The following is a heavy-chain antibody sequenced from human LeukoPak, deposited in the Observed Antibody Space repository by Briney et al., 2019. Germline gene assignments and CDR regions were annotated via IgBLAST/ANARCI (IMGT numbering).Heavy chain of an antibody. CDR1: GGSISNYY. CDR2: IYTSGST. Sequence: SETLSLTCTVSGGSISNYYWSWIRQPAGQGLEWIGRIYTSGSTKYNPSLKSRVTMSVDTSKNQFSLKLSSVTAADTAVYYCARDTYGDYENIDAFDIWGQGTMVTVSS. CDR3: ARDTYGDYENIDAFDI. J-gene: IGHJ3*02. V-gene: IGHV4-4*07. D-gene: IGHD4-17*01.